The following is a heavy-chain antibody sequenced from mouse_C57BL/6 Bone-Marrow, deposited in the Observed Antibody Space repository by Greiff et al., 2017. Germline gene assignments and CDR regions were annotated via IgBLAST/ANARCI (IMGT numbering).Heavy chain of an antibody. J-gene: IGHJ4*01. V-gene: IGHV14-4*01. Sequence: EVQLQQSGAELVRPGASVKLSCTASGFNIKDDYMHWVKQRPEQGLEWIGWIDPENGDTEYASKFQGKATITADTSSNTAYLQRRSLTSEDTAVDYCTLYYGNTYAMDYWGQGTSVTVSS. CDR3: TLYYGNTYAMDY. D-gene: IGHD2-1*01. CDR1: GFNIKDDY. CDR2: IDPENGDT.